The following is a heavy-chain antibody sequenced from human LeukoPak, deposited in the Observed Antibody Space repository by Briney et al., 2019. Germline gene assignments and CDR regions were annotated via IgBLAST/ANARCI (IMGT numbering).Heavy chain of an antibody. CDR3: ARDYRAYSVAFDI. CDR1: GFTFSSYA. V-gene: IGHV3-30*04. J-gene: IGHJ3*02. CDR2: ISYDGSNK. D-gene: IGHD1-26*01. Sequence: GRPLRLSCAASGFTFSSYAMHWVRQAPGKGLEWVAVISYDGSNKYYADSVKGRFTISRDNSKNTLYLQMNSLRAEDTAVYYCARDYRAYSVAFDIWGQGTMVTVSS.